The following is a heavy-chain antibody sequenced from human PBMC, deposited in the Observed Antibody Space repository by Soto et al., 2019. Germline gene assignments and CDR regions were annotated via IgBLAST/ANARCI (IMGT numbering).Heavy chain of an antibody. J-gene: IGHJ4*02. V-gene: IGHV4-59*11. CDR3: ASGGMAACDN. CDR1: GDSIKTHY. Sequence: LSLTCNVTGDSIKTHYWSWIRQAPGKGLEWSGYIYYSGSTLYNPSLKRRVTISADTAKNQFSLRLTSLTAADTAVYYVASGGMAACDNWGQGTLVTVSS. D-gene: IGHD3-3*01. CDR2: IYYSGST.